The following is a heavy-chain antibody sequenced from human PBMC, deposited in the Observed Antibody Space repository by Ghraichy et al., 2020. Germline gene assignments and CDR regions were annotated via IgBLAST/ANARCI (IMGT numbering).Heavy chain of an antibody. CDR1: GFTFSSYG. CDR3: AKDVLRRLYYYYGMDV. J-gene: IGHJ6*02. D-gene: IGHD5-12*01. V-gene: IGHV3-30*18. CDR2: ISYDGSNK. Sequence: GGSLRLSCAASGFTFSSYGMHWVRQAPGKGLEWVAVISYDGSNKYYADSVKGRFTISRDNSKNTLYLQMNSLRAEDTAVYYCAKDVLRRLYYYYGMDVWGQGTTVTVSS.